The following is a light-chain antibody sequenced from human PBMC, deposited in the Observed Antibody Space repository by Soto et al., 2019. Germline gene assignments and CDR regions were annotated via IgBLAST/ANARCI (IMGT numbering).Light chain of an antibody. CDR2: EVR. CDR1: SSDVGGYDF. Sequence: QSALTQPASVSGSGGQSITISCTGTSSDVGGYDFVSWYQHHPGKAPKLIIYEVRTRPSGVSDRFSGSKSGNTASLTISGLQAEDEADYYCSTYTSAWVVFGTGTQLTVL. CDR3: STYTSAWVV. V-gene: IGLV2-14*01. J-gene: IGLJ6*01.